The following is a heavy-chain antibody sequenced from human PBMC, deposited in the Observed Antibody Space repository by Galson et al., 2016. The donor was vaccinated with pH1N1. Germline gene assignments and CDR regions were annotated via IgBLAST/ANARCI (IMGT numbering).Heavy chain of an antibody. CDR1: GGSFSDYY. CDR3: ARVDFGGNLGD. CDR2: VNPSGST. J-gene: IGHJ4*02. Sequence: SETLSLTCTVYGGSFSDYYWSWIRQPPGKGLEWIGEVNPSGSTIYNPSLNSRVIISADTSRNQFSLKLTSVTAPDAAVYYCARVDFGGNLGDWGQGTQVTVTS. V-gene: IGHV4-34*01. D-gene: IGHD4-23*01.